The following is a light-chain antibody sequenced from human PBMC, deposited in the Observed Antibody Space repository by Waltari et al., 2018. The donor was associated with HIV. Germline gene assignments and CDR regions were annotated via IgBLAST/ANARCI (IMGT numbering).Light chain of an antibody. Sequence: SSELTQPLSVSVALGQTATITCEGDNIGIKNVNWYQQKPGRAPVLVLYRNDVRPSGIPERLACSISVNAATLTIGGAQAEDEADYYCQMWDSRTAVFGGGTKLTVL. CDR1: NIGIKN. CDR3: QMWDSRTAV. CDR2: RND. J-gene: IGLJ2*01. V-gene: IGLV3-9*01.